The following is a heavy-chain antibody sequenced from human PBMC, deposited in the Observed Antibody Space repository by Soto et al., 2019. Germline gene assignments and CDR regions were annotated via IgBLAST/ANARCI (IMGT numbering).Heavy chain of an antibody. CDR3: ARAALWSDIVVVVAATPVYEYNWCHP. Sequence: PGGSLRLSCAASGFTFSSYAMHWVRQAPGKGLEWVAVISYDGSNKYYADSVKGRFTISRDNSKNTLYLQMNSLRAEDTAVYYCARAALWSDIVVVVAATPVYEYNWCHPWGQGTLVTVSS. CDR2: ISYDGSNK. D-gene: IGHD2-15*01. J-gene: IGHJ5*02. V-gene: IGHV3-30-3*01. CDR1: GFTFSSYA.